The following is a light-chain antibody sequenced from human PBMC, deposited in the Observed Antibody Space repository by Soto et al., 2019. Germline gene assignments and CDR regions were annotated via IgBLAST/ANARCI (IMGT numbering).Light chain of an antibody. Sequence: EIVLTQSPATLSLSPGERATLSCRASQSVSSSYLAWYQQKPGQAPRLLIYGASSRATGIPDRFSGSGSGTDFTLTISRLEPEDFAVYYCQQYGSSSTFGQGTKVDI. CDR3: QQYGSSST. CDR1: QSVSSSY. CDR2: GAS. V-gene: IGKV3-20*01. J-gene: IGKJ1*01.